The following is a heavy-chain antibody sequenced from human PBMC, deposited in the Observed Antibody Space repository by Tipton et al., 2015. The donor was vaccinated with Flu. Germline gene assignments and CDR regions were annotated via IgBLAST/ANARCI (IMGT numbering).Heavy chain of an antibody. V-gene: IGHV4-38-2*01. CDR2: IHRSGNT. CDR1: GDSIGSDYY. D-gene: IGHD6-13*01. J-gene: IGHJ4*02. Sequence: LSLTCSVSGDSIGSDYYWGWIRQPPGKGLEWLGNIHRSGNTYYNSSLKSRVSISMDTSKSQFSLTLSSVTAADTAIFYCAKIKRSAAWYVDYWGQGTLVTVSS. CDR3: AKIKRSAAWYVDY.